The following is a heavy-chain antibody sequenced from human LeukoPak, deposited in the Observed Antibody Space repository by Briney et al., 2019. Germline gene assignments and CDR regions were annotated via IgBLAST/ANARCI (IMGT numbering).Heavy chain of an antibody. CDR1: GYTLSSYG. CDR3: ARETASGYLGFDF. CDR2: ISAYGHT. J-gene: IGHJ4*02. D-gene: IGHD3-3*01. Sequence: APVKVSCKTSGYTLSSYGITWVRQAPGQGLEWMGWISAYGHTKLALNLHARVTVTIDTSTTTAYMELRSLSSDDTAVYFCARETASGYLGFDFWGQGTLVTVSS. V-gene: IGHV1-18*01.